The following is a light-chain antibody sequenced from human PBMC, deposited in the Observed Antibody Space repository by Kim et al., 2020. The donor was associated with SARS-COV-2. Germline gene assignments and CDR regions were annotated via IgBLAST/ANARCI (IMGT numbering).Light chain of an antibody. V-gene: IGKV2-30*01. CDR1: QNLLYNDGDSF. CDR2: QVS. J-gene: IGKJ2*01. CDR3: MQGTRRPPNT. Sequence: PATIPGWSGQNLLYNDGDSFLSWFQQGPRQYPRSIIYQVSNRDSGVEDRFRGSGSGTDFTLKSSRVEAGDVGFFYCMQGTRRPPNTFGQGTKLEI.